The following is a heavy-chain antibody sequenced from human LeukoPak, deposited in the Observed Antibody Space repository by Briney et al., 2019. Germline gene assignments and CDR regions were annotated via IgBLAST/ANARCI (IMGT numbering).Heavy chain of an antibody. CDR3: ARDSSGYGSFDY. Sequence: GGSLRLSCAASEFTFSSFAMSWVRQAPGKGLEWVSRVSGSGGSTYYADSVKGRFSISRDNSKNTLYLQMNSLRAEDTAVYYCARDSSGYGSFDYWGRGTLLTVSS. CDR1: EFTFSSFA. CDR2: VSGSGGST. V-gene: IGHV3-23*01. D-gene: IGHD3-22*01. J-gene: IGHJ4*02.